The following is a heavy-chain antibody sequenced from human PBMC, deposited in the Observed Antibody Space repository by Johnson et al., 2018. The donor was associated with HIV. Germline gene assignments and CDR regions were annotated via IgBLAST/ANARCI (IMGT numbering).Heavy chain of an antibody. V-gene: IGHV3-66*01. CDR2: IYSGGST. J-gene: IGHJ3*02. Sequence: VQLVESGGGLVQPGGSPRLSCAASGFTVSSNYMSWVRQAPGKGLEWVSVIYSGGSTYYADSVKGRFTISRDNSKNTLYLQMNSLRAEDTAVYYCARERRLASNAFDIWGQGTMVTVSS. CDR3: ARERRLASNAFDI. CDR1: GFTVSSNY.